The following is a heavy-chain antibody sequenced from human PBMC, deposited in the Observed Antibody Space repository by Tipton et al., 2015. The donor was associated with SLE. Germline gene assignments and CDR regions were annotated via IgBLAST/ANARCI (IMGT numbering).Heavy chain of an antibody. CDR1: GYSFTSYW. Sequence: QSGAEVKKPGESLKISCKGSGYSFTSYWIGWVRQMPGKGLEWMGIIYPGDSDTRYRPSVQGQVTISDDKSISPANLQWSSLKASDIAWYYWAKRRRWDHMDYWGQGTLVTVSS. D-gene: IGHD1-26*01. CDR2: IYPGDSDT. J-gene: IGHJ4*02. CDR3: AKRRRWDHMDY. V-gene: IGHV5-51*01.